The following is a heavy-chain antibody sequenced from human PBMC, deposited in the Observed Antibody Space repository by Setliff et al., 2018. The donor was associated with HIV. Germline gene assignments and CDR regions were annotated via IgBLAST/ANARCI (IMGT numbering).Heavy chain of an antibody. V-gene: IGHV3-48*03. Sequence: PGGSLRLSCAASGFTFSSHAMTWVRQAPGQGLEWIAYISPDGADTDYLDSVKGRFTISRDNAKNSLYLQMNSLRAEDTAVYYCARGEPSILIEPAAFFDYWGQGTLVTVSS. CDR2: ISPDGADT. D-gene: IGHD2-2*01. J-gene: IGHJ4*02. CDR3: ARGEPSILIEPAAFFDY. CDR1: GFTFSSHA.